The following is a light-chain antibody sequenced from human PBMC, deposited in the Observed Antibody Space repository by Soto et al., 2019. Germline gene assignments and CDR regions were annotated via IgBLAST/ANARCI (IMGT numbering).Light chain of an antibody. V-gene: IGLV2-8*01. CDR2: EVS. J-gene: IGLJ1*01. Sequence: QSALTQPPSASGSPGQSVTISCTGTSSDVGGYNYVSWYQQHPGKAPKLMIYEVSKRPSGVSDRFSGSKSGTTASLTISGLQAEDEADYYCSSYTTTDPYVFGTGTKLTVL. CDR1: SSDVGGYNY. CDR3: SSYTTTDPYV.